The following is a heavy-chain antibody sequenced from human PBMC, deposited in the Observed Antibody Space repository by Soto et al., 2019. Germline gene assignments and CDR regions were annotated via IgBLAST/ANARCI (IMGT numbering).Heavy chain of an antibody. D-gene: IGHD3-3*01. CDR2: ISTTSSSI. CDR3: ARKGVAFEY. CDR1: VFTVSSYS. J-gene: IGHJ4*02. Sequence: GSLRLSCASSVFTVSSYSMNCVRHSPGKGLEWISYISTTSSSIYYEDSVKGRFTISRDNAKNSLFLQMNSLIPEDTAVYYYARKGVAFEYWGQGALGSVSS. V-gene: IGHV3-48*01.